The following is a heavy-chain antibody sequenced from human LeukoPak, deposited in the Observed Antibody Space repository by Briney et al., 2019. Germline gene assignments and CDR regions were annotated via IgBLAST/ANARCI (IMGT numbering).Heavy chain of an antibody. CDR3: ARVGYCSGGSCYAGFGWFDP. V-gene: IGHV4-4*02. D-gene: IGHD2-15*01. CDR2: IYHSGST. CDR1: GGSISSSNW. Sequence: SGTLSLTCAVSGGSISSSNWWSWVRQPPGKGLEWFGEIYHSGSTNYNPSLKSRVTISVDKSKNQFSLKLSSVTAADTAVYYCARVGYCSGGSCYAGFGWFDPWGQGTPVTVSS. J-gene: IGHJ5*02.